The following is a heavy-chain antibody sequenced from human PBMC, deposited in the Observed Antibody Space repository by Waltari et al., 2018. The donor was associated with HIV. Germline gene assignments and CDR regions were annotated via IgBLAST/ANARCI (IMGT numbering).Heavy chain of an antibody. V-gene: IGHV3-21*01. Sequence: EVQLVDSGGGLVKPGGSLRLPCAPYGFTFTSYSMNWVRRAPGKGLEWVSSISSSSSYIYYADSVKGRFTISRDNAKNSLYLQMNSLRAEDTAVYYCARDTSFWSSPDLDAFDIWGQGTMVTVSS. J-gene: IGHJ3*02. CDR2: ISSSSSYI. CDR3: ARDTSFWSSPDLDAFDI. D-gene: IGHD3-3*01. CDR1: GFTFTSYS.